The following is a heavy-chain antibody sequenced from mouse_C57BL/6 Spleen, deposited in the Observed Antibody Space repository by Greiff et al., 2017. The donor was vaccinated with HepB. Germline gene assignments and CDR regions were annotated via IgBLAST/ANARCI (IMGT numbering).Heavy chain of an antibody. CDR2: IYPRDGST. CDR3: AREASTVVADY. J-gene: IGHJ2*01. D-gene: IGHD1-1*01. Sequence: VQLQQSGPELVKPGASVKLSCKASGYTFTSYDINWVKQRPGQGLEWIGWIYPRDGSTTYNEKFKGKATLTVDTSSSTAYMELHILTSEDSAVYFCAREASTVVADYWGQGTTLTVSS. V-gene: IGHV1-85*01. CDR1: GYTFTSYD.